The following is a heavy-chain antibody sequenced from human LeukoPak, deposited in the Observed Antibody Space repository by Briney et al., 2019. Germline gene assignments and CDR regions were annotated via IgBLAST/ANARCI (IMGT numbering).Heavy chain of an antibody. D-gene: IGHD3-22*01. J-gene: IGHJ4*02. CDR2: ISSSDNSI. Sequence: GGSLRLSCAASGFTFSRYSMSWVRQAPGKGLEWVSSISSSDNSIYYADSVKGRFTISRDNARNSLCLQMNSLRAEDTAVYYCVRGDRRDYWGQGTLVTVSS. CDR3: VRGDRRDY. CDR1: GFTFSRYS. V-gene: IGHV3-21*01.